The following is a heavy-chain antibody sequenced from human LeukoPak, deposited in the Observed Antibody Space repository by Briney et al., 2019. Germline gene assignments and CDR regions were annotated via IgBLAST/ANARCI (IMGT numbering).Heavy chain of an antibody. CDR2: ISWNSGSI. Sequence: GGSLRLSCAASGFTFDDCAMHWVRQAPGKGLEWVSGISWNSGSIGYADSVKGRFTISRDNAKNSLYLQMNSLRAEDTALYYCAKDRHEYSSSGGLFDYWGQGTLVTVSS. CDR3: AKDRHEYSSSGGLFDY. CDR1: GFTFDDCA. D-gene: IGHD6-6*01. V-gene: IGHV3-9*01. J-gene: IGHJ4*02.